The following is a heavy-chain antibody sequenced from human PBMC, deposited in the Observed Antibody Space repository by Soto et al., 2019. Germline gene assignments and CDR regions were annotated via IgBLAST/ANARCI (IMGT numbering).Heavy chain of an antibody. CDR2: IYHSGST. CDR3: ARVPDR. V-gene: IGHV4-59*02. D-gene: IGHD2-2*01. J-gene: IGHJ5*02. Sequence: SETLSLTCTVSGGSVSTYYWSWIRQPPGKGLEWIGYIYHSGSTNYNPSLKSRVTISVDRSKNQFSVKLSSVTAADTAVYYCARVPDRWGQGTLVTVS. CDR1: GGSVSTYY.